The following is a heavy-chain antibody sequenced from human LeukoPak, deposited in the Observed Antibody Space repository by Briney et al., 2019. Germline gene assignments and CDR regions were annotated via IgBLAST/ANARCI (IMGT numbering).Heavy chain of an antibody. J-gene: IGHJ4*02. V-gene: IGHV3-30*03. CDR1: GFTFSSYG. CDR2: ISYDGSNK. Sequence: PGGSLRLSCAASGFTFSSYGMHWVRQAPGKGLEWVAVISYDGSNKYYADSVKGRFTISRDNSKNTLYLQMNSLRAEDTAVYYCARDGATTIFGVVQFCDYWGQGTLVTVSS. CDR3: ARDGATTIFGVVQFCDY. D-gene: IGHD3-3*01.